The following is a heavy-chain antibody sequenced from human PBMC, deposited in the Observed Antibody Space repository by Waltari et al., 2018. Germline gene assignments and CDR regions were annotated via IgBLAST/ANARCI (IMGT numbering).Heavy chain of an antibody. Sequence: QLQLQESGPGLVKPSETLSLTCTVSGGSISSSSYYWGWIRQPPGKGLEWIGSIYYSGSTAYNPSLKIRVTISVDTSKNQFSLKLSSVTAADTAVYYCARRVSSSSFDYWGQGTLVTVSS. D-gene: IGHD6-6*01. V-gene: IGHV4-39*01. J-gene: IGHJ4*02. CDR3: ARRVSSSSFDY. CDR2: IYYSGST. CDR1: GGSISSSSYY.